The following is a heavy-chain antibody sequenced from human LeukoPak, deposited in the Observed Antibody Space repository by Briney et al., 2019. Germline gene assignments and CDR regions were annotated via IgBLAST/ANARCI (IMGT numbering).Heavy chain of an antibody. CDR1: GGSFRGYY. D-gene: IGHD2-8*02. Sequence: SETLSLTCAVNGGSFRGYYWTWIRQPPGKGLEWIGDANHNGGTNYSPSLKSRITISVDTSKNQFSLKLNSVTAADTAVYFCARGIVLTGYASFDYWGQGTPVTVSS. J-gene: IGHJ4*02. CDR2: ANHNGGT. V-gene: IGHV4-34*01. CDR3: ARGIVLTGYASFDY.